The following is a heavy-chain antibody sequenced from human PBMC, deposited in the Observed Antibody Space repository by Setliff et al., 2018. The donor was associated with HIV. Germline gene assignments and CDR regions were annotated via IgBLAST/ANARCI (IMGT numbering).Heavy chain of an antibody. D-gene: IGHD2-15*01. CDR2: IYYSGYT. Sequence: SETLSLTCSVSGGSISSDCCYWGWIRQPPGKGLEWIASIYYSGYTYSNPSLKSRVTISVDTSKNQFSLKLNSVTAADTAVYYCARQAWHSGRNGYFVDYWGQGTLVTVSS. CDR1: GGSISSDCCY. J-gene: IGHJ4*02. CDR3: ARQAWHSGRNGYFVDY. V-gene: IGHV4-39*01.